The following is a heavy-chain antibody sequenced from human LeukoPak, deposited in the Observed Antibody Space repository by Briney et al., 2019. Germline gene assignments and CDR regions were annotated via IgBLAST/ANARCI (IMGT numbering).Heavy chain of an antibody. CDR3: ARVKQQLVIYYYYYYMDV. CDR2: IYTSGST. D-gene: IGHD6-13*01. Sequence: PSETLSLTCTVSGGSISSGSYYWSWIRQPAGKGLEWIGRIYTSGSTNYNPSLKSRVTISVDTSKNQFSLKLSSVTAADTAVYYCARVKQQLVIYYYYYYMDVWGKGTTVTISS. V-gene: IGHV4-61*02. CDR1: GGSISSGSYY. J-gene: IGHJ6*03.